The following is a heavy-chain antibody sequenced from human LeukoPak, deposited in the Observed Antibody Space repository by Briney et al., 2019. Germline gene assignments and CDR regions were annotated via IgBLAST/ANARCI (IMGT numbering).Heavy chain of an antibody. CDR1: GYSISSGDY. V-gene: IGHV4-38-2*01. D-gene: IGHD6-13*01. Sequence: PSETLSLTCAVSGYSISSGDYWGWIRQPPRKGLEWIGSIYHSGSTYYNPSLKSRVTISVDTSKNQFSLKLSSVTAADTAVYYCARRPPSGYSSRAFDIWGQGTMVTVSS. CDR3: ARRPPSGYSSRAFDI. J-gene: IGHJ3*02. CDR2: IYHSGST.